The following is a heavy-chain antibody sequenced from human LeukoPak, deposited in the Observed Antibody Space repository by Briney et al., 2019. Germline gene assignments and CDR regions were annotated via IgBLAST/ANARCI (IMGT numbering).Heavy chain of an antibody. Sequence: SETLSLTCSVSGASIRSYYWSWIRQPPGQGLEWIGYIYNGGSTDYNPSLKSRVTISLDTSKNQFSLKLSSVTAADTAVYYCARWRHSSSGGYFDYWGQGTLVTVSS. V-gene: IGHV4-4*09. J-gene: IGHJ4*02. CDR1: GASIRSYY. D-gene: IGHD6-6*01. CDR2: IYNGGST. CDR3: ARWRHSSSGGYFDY.